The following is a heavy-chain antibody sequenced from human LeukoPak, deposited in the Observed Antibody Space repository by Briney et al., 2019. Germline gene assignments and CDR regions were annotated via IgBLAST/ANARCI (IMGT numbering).Heavy chain of an antibody. CDR2: INSSGGGT. V-gene: IGHV1-46*01. CDR1: GYTFTNYF. J-gene: IGHJ4*02. CDR3: ARASYYYDFSF. D-gene: IGHD3-22*01. Sequence: ASVKVSCKASGYTFTNYFMHWVRQAPGQGLDWMGVINSSGGGTSYAQKFQGRVTMTRDTSTSTVYMELSSLRSEDTAVYYCARASYYYDFSFWGQGTLVTVSS.